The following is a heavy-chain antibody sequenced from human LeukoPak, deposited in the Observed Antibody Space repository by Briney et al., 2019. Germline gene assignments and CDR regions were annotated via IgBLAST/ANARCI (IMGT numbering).Heavy chain of an antibody. D-gene: IGHD3-22*01. V-gene: IGHV3-30*01. CDR2: ISYDGSNK. J-gene: IGHJ4*02. CDR1: GFTFSSYA. Sequence: GGSLRLSCAASGFTFSSYAMHWVRQAPGKGLEWVAVISYDGSNKYYADSVKGRFTISRDNSKNTLYLQMNSLRAEDTAVYYCARETGYYDSSGQLDYWGRGTLVTVSS. CDR3: ARETGYYDSSGQLDY.